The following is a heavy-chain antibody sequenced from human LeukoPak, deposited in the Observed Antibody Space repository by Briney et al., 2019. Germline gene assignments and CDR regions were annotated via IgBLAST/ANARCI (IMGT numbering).Heavy chain of an antibody. CDR3: ARDGYNYPFDY. V-gene: IGHV1-69*06. J-gene: IGHJ4*02. D-gene: IGHD5-24*01. CDR1: GGTFSSYA. Sequence: ASVKVSCKASGGTFSSYAISWVRQAPGQGLEWMGGIIPIFGTANYAQKFQGRVTITADKSTSTAYMELRSLRSDDTAVYYCARDGYNYPFDYWGQGTLVTVSS. CDR2: IIPIFGTA.